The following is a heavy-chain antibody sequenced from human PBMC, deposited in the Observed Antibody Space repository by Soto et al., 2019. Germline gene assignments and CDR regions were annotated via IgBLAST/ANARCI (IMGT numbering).Heavy chain of an antibody. CDR1: GFTFTNYA. Sequence: GSLRLSCAVSGFTFTNYARNCFRQAPGKGLEWVSTITGGGGGRTNYADSVKGRFTISRDNSKNTLYLQMNSLRAEDTAVYYCAKQPASIRTFDYWGQGALVTVSS. V-gene: IGHV3-23*01. CDR3: AKQPASIRTFDY. J-gene: IGHJ4*02. D-gene: IGHD2-2*01. CDR2: ITGGGGGRT.